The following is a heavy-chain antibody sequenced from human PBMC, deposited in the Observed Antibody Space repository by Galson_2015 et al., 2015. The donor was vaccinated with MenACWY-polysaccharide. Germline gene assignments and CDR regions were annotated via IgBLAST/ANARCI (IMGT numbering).Heavy chain of an antibody. J-gene: IGHJ6*02. V-gene: IGHV1-8*01. CDR3: ARRPPNCSGGRCYPGLGRDV. D-gene: IGHD2-15*01. Sequence: SVKVSCKASGYTFTTYEINWVRQATGQGLEWVGRVNPNSGNTGYAQKFQGRVTMTRNTSISTAYMELSSLRSEDTAVYYCARRPPNCSGGRCYPGLGRDVWGQGTTVTVSS. CDR2: VNPNSGNT. CDR1: GYTFTTYE.